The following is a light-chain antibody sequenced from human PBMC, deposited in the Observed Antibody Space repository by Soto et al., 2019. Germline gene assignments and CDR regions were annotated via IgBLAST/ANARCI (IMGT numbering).Light chain of an antibody. CDR3: CSYAGSYTWV. CDR1: SSDVGAYNF. CDR2: DVS. V-gene: IGLV2-11*01. J-gene: IGLJ3*02. Sequence: QSVLTQPASVSGSPGQSITISCTGTSSDVGAYNFVSWHQQHPGKAPKLMIYDVSKRPSGVPDRFSGSKSGNTASLTISGLQAEDEADYYCCSYAGSYTWVFGGGTKLTVL.